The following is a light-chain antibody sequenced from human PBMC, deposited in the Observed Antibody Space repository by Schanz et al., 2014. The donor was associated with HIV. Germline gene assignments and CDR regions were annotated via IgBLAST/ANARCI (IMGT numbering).Light chain of an antibody. CDR3: QQCVTYPYT. Sequence: DIQMTQSPSSLSASVGDRVTITCRASQNIDNHLNWYQRKPGKAPKLLIHAASNLQSGVPSRFSGSGSGTDFSLTINGLQPEDFATYYCQQCVTYPYTFGQGTKLDIK. CDR2: AAS. J-gene: IGKJ2*01. V-gene: IGKV1-39*01. CDR1: QNIDNH.